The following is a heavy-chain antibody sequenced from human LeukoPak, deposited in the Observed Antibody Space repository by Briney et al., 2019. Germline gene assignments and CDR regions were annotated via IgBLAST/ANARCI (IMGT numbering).Heavy chain of an antibody. D-gene: IGHD3-22*01. V-gene: IGHV3-53*01. J-gene: IGHJ4*02. CDR1: GFTVSSNY. Sequence: GGSQRLSCAASGFTVSSNYMSWVRQAPGKGLEWVSVIYSGTSTYYADSVKGRFTISRDNSKNTLFLQMNSLRAEDTAVYYCASLSPLYYDSSGYPYWGQGTLVTVSS. CDR3: ASLSPLYYDSSGYPY. CDR2: IYSGTST.